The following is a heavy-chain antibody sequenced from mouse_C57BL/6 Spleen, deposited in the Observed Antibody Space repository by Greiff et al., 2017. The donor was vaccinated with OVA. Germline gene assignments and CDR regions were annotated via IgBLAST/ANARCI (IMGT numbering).Heavy chain of an antibody. Sequence: QVQLQQSGPELVKPGASVKISCKASGYAFSSSWMNWVKQRPGKGLEWIGRIYPGDGDTNYNGKFKGKATLTADKSSSTAYMQLSSLTSEDSAVDFCARGRTGTYFDYWGQGTTLTVSS. CDR2: IYPGDGDT. V-gene: IGHV1-82*01. CDR1: GYAFSSSW. D-gene: IGHD4-1*01. J-gene: IGHJ2*01. CDR3: ARGRTGTYFDY.